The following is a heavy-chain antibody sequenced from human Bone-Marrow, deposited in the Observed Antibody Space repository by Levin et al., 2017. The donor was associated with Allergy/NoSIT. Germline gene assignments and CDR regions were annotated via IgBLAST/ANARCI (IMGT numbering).Heavy chain of an antibody. CDR3: ARDRDLVVVPAAMWHAFDS. V-gene: IGHV1-18*01. J-gene: IGHJ3*02. CDR2: ISAYNGNT. CDR1: GYTFTSYG. Sequence: GESLKISCKASGYTFTSYGISWVRQAPGQGLEWMGWISAYNGNTNYAQKLQGRVTMTTDTSTSTAYLELRSLRSDDTAVYYCARDRDLVVVPAAMWHAFDSWGPGTMVTVSS. D-gene: IGHD2-2*01.